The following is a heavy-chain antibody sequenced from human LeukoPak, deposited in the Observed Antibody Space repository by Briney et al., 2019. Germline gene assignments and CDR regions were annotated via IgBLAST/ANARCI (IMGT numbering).Heavy chain of an antibody. D-gene: IGHD6-19*01. CDR2: INPNSGGT. Sequence: GASVKVSCKASGYTFTGYYMHWVRQAPGQGLEWMGRINPNSGGTNYAQKFQGRVTMTRDTSISTAYMELGRLRSDDTAVYYCARGSSYSSGWIDYWGQGTLVTVSS. CDR1: GYTFTGYY. J-gene: IGHJ4*02. V-gene: IGHV1-2*06. CDR3: ARGSSYSSGWIDY.